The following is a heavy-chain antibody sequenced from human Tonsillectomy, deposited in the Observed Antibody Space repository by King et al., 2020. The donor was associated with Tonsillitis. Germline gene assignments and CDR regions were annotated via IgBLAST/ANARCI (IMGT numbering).Heavy chain of an antibody. CDR1: GGSLSNYY. D-gene: IGHD2-2*01. CDR2: IYPSGST. CDR3: ARDILFCVGTSCFESKWFDP. V-gene: IGHV4-4*07. Sequence: LQLQESGPGLVKPSETLSLTCTVSGGSLSNYYWSWIRQPAGKGLEWIGHIYPSGSTNYHPSLTSRVTMSVDTSKNQFSLKLTSVTAADTAVYYCARDILFCVGTSCFESKWFDPWGQGTLVIVSS. J-gene: IGHJ5*02.